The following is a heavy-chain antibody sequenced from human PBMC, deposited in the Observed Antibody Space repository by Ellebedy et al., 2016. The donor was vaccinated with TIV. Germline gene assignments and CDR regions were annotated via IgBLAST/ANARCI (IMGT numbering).Heavy chain of an antibody. CDR1: GFTFSSFW. CDR3: GRVWFGELAPVDY. CDR2: INSDGTST. Sequence: GEFLKISCAASGFTFSSFWMHWVRQAPGKGLVWVSRINSDGTSTSYADSVKGRFTISRDNAKNTLYLQMNSLRAEDTAVYYCGRVWFGELAPVDYWGQGTLVTVSS. V-gene: IGHV3-74*01. D-gene: IGHD3-10*01. J-gene: IGHJ4*02.